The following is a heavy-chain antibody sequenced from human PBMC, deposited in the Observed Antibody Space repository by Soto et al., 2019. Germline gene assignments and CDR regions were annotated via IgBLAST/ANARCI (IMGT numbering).Heavy chain of an antibody. V-gene: IGHV3-23*01. D-gene: IGHD2-15*01. Sequence: VQLLESGGGLVQPGGSLRLSCAASGFTFKNYSMTWVRLSPGKGLEWVSGISGYGDDTYYADSVKGRFTISRDNSNNTLYLQMSSLRVEDTAVYYCTKGRSAVVVAGLNYWGQGTLVTVSS. CDR1: GFTFKNYS. CDR2: ISGYGDDT. J-gene: IGHJ1*01. CDR3: TKGRSAVVVAGLNY.